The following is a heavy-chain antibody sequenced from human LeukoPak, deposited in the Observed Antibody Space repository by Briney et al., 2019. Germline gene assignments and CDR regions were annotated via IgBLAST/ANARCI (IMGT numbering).Heavy chain of an antibody. J-gene: IGHJ4*02. Sequence: ASVKVSCKASGYTFTSYGISWVRQAPGQGLEWMGWINPNSGGTNYAQKFQGRVTMTRDTSISTAYMELSRLRSDNTAVYYCARVVVAATAPHFDYWGQGTLVTVSS. V-gene: IGHV1-2*02. CDR1: GYTFTSYG. D-gene: IGHD2-15*01. CDR2: INPNSGGT. CDR3: ARVVVAATAPHFDY.